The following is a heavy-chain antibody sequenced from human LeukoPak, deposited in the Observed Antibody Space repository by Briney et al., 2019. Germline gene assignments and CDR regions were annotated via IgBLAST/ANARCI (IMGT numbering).Heavy chain of an antibody. J-gene: IGHJ3*02. CDR3: TTKRGVDFWSGYYKDAFDI. CDR2: ISGSGGST. Sequence: PGGSLRLSCGGSGFTFKSFSMHWVRQAPGKGLEWVSAISGSGGSTYYADSVKGRFTISRDNAKNSLYLQMNSLRAEDTAVYYCTTKRGVDFWSGYYKDAFDIWGQGTMVTVSS. D-gene: IGHD3-3*01. CDR1: GFTFKSFS. V-gene: IGHV3-48*01.